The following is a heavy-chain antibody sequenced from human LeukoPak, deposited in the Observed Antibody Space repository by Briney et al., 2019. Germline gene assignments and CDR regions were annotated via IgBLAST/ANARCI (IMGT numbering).Heavy chain of an antibody. J-gene: IGHJ4*02. CDR1: GFTFDDYA. CDR2: INWNSGSI. CDR3: ARDQDGSLTR. D-gene: IGHD3-10*01. Sequence: GGSLRLSCAASGFTFDDYAMHWVRQAPGKGLKWVSGINWNSGSIGYADSVKGRFTISRDDAKNSLYLQMNSLRAEDTAVCYCARDQDGSLTRWGQGTLVTVSS. V-gene: IGHV3-9*01.